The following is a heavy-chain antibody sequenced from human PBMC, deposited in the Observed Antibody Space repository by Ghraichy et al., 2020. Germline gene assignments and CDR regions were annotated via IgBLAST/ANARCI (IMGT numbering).Heavy chain of an antibody. D-gene: IGHD3-16*02. Sequence: SETLSLTCAVHGGSFSGYYWSWIRQPPGKGLEWIGEINHSGTTNYNPSLKSRVTISVDTSKNQFSLKLKSVTAADTAVYYCAREGGGVTVYPEYWGQGTLVTVSS. CDR3: AREGGGVTVYPEY. CDR2: INHSGTT. V-gene: IGHV4-34*01. J-gene: IGHJ4*02. CDR1: GGSFSGYY.